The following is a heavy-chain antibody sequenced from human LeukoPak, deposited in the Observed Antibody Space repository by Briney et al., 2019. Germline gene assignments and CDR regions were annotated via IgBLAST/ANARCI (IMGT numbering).Heavy chain of an antibody. V-gene: IGHV3-7*01. CDR3: ARGGWDIVVVPAAFDAFAI. J-gene: IGHJ3*02. D-gene: IGHD2-2*01. Sequence: GGSLRLSCAASGFTFSSYWMSWVRQAPGKGLEWVANIKQDGTEKYYVDSVKGRFTISRDNAKNSLYLQMNSLRAEDTAIYYCARGGWDIVVVPAAFDAFAIWGQGTMVTVSS. CDR1: GFTFSSYW. CDR2: IKQDGTEK.